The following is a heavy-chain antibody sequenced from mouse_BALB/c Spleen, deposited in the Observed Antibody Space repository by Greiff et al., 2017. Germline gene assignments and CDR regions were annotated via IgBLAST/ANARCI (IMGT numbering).Heavy chain of an antibody. CDR3: ARGDYYGSSFLAMDY. D-gene: IGHD1-1*01. V-gene: IGHV1S29*02. CDR2: IYPYNGGT. J-gene: IGHJ4*01. CDR1: GYTFTDYN. Sequence: VQLQQSGPELVKPGASVKISCKASGYTFTDYNMHWVKQSHGKSLEWIGYIYPYNGGTGYNQKFKSKATLTVDNSSSTAYMELRSLTSEDSAVYYCARGDYYGSSFLAMDYWGQGTSVTVSS.